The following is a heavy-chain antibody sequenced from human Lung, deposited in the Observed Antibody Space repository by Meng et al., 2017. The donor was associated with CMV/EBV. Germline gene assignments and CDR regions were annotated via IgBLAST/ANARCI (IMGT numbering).Heavy chain of an antibody. V-gene: IGHV4-30-4*01. Sequence: VPLQGSGPGLVGPSQTLSLPCPVSGGSMSSGNYYWSWIRQPPGKGLEWIGYIHHSGSAYYNPSLKSRVSISVDTSKNQFSLNLNSMTAADTAVYYCASFDHIPRRNYFDYWGQGTLVTVSS. CDR2: IHHSGSA. D-gene: IGHD2-21*01. CDR1: GGSMSSGNYY. J-gene: IGHJ4*02. CDR3: ASFDHIPRRNYFDY.